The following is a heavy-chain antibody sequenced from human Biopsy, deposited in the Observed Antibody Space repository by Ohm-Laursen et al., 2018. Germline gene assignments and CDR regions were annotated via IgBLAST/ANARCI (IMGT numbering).Heavy chain of an antibody. V-gene: IGHV4-34*01. CDR3: ARRVSGSGRVDP. J-gene: IGHJ5*02. CDR1: GESFNGYY. Sequence: GTLSLTCAVYGESFNGYYWVWIRQPPGKGLEWIGNIYNSESTSTYYNLSLKGRVSISVDTSHNQFSLKLTSVTAADTAVYFCARRVSGSGRVDPWGQGTLVTVSS. D-gene: IGHD3-10*01. CDR2: IYNSEST.